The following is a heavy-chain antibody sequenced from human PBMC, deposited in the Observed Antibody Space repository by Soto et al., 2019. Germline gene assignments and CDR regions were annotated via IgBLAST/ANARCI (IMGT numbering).Heavy chain of an antibody. CDR3: ARGAPGRDGYNLDFQH. D-gene: IGHD5-12*01. V-gene: IGHV3-21*04. CDR1: GFTFSTYA. CDR2: ISSSSSFR. Sequence: PGGSLRLSCVASGFTFSTYAMNWVRQAPGKGLEWVSSISSSSSFRYYADSVKGRFTISRDNAKNSLYLQMNSLRAQDTAVYYCARGAPGRDGYNLDFQHWGKGTLVTVSS. J-gene: IGHJ1*01.